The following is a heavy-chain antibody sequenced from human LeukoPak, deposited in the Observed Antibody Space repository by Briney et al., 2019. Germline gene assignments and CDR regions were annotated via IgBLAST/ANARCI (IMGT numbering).Heavy chain of an antibody. D-gene: IGHD6-19*01. CDR2: IYYSGST. V-gene: IGHV4-31*02. Sequence: LRLSCAASGFTFTSYSMSWIRQHPGKGLEWIGYIYYSGSTYYNPSLKSRVTISVDTSKNQFSLKLSSVTAADTAVYYCAREPKYSSGWYGNDYWGQGTLVTVSS. CDR3: AREPKYSSGWYGNDY. J-gene: IGHJ4*02. CDR1: GFTFTSYS.